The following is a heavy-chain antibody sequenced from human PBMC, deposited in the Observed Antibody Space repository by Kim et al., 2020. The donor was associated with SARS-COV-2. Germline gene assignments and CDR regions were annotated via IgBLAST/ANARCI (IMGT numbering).Heavy chain of an antibody. CDR3: VRGPDYSPFVC. Sequence: GGSLRLSCTASGFTFSSYEMNWVRQAPGKGLECVSYIIGSGATRYYADSVRGRFTISRDNYKNSLFLQMNSLRAEDTAVYYCVRGPDYSPFVCWVQGT. CDR2: IIGSGATR. J-gene: IGHJ4*02. D-gene: IGHD4-4*01. CDR1: GFTFSSYE. V-gene: IGHV3-48*03.